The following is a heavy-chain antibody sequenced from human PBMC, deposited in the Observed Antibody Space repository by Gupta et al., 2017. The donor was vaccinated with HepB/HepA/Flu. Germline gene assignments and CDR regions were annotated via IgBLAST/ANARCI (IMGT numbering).Heavy chain of an antibody. V-gene: IGHV3-74*01. Sequence: VQLAESGGGLVQPGGSLSLSCAASGFTVSSYWMHWVRQAPGKGVVWVSRMNQHGSVINYADSVKGRFTISRDNTKNALYLQMNSLRAEDTAIYFCSRDTFGPYDYWGQGTLVTVSS. D-gene: IGHD2/OR15-2a*01. CDR2: MNQHGSVI. CDR3: SRDTFGPYDY. CDR1: GFTVSSYW. J-gene: IGHJ4*02.